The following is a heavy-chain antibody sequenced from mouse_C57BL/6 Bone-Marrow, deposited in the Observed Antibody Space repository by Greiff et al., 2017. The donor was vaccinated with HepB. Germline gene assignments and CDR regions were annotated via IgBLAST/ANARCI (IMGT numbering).Heavy chain of an antibody. CDR1: GYTFTSYG. V-gene: IGHV1-81*01. CDR3: GRWGIYYYGSSDEAY. J-gene: IGHJ3*01. Sequence: VQLQQSGAELARPGASVKLSCKASGYTFTSYGISWVKQRTGQGLEWIGEIYPRSGNTYYNEKFKGKATLTADKSYSTAYMELRSLTYEDAAVYFGGRWGIYYYGSSDEAYWGQGTLVTVSA. CDR2: IYPRSGNT. D-gene: IGHD1-1*01.